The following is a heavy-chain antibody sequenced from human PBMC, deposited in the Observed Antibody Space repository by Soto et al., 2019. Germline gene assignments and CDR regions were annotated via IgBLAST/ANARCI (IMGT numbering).Heavy chain of an antibody. Sequence: QVQLVESGGGVVQPGRSLRLSCAASGFNFSTYGVHWVRQAPGKGLEWVGVISYDGGEKYYADSVKGRFTISRDNSKDTLYLQMNSLRPEDTAVYYCANDVMGSPEYWGQGTLVTVSS. D-gene: IGHD2-8*01. CDR1: GFNFSTYG. CDR2: ISYDGGEK. V-gene: IGHV3-30*18. J-gene: IGHJ4*02. CDR3: ANDVMGSPEY.